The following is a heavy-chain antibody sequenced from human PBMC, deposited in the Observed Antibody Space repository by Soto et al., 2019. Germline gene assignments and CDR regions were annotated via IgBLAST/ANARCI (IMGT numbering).Heavy chain of an antibody. J-gene: IGHJ6*02. CDR1: GGSISSSSYY. CDR3: ARHLGSGSFVYYYGMDV. Sequence: SETLSLTCSVSGGSISSSSYYWGWIRQPPGEGLEWIGSIYYSGSTYYNPSLKSRVTISVDTSKNQFSLKLSSVTAADTALYYCARHLGSGSFVYYYGMDVWGQGTTVTVSS. CDR2: IYYSGST. D-gene: IGHD3-10*01. V-gene: IGHV4-39*01.